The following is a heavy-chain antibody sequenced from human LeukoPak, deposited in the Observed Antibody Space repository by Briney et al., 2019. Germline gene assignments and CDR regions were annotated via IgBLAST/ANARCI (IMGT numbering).Heavy chain of an antibody. Sequence: PGGSLRLSCAASGFIFSGYWMTWVRQAPGKGLQWVASIKQDGSDSYHVDSVRGRFTISRDNAKNSLFLQMSNLRADDTAVYYCAKNIAAPGRVDYQYYGIDEWGQGTTVTVSS. CDR1: GFIFSGYW. CDR2: IKQDGSDS. J-gene: IGHJ6*02. V-gene: IGHV3-7*01. CDR3: AKNIAAPGRVDYQYYGIDE. D-gene: IGHD6-25*01.